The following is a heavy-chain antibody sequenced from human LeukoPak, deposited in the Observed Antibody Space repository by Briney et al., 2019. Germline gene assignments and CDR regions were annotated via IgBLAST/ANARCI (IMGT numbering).Heavy chain of an antibody. V-gene: IGHV3-21*04. D-gene: IGHD6-19*01. Sequence: GGSLRLSCAASGFTFSSYSMNWVRQAPGKGLEWVSSISSSSSYIYYADSVKGRFTISRDNSKNTLYLQMNSLRAEDTAIYYCAKAFRPTRNPAVADYWGQGTLVTVSS. J-gene: IGHJ4*02. CDR2: ISSSSSYI. CDR3: AKAFRPTRNPAVADY. CDR1: GFTFSSYS.